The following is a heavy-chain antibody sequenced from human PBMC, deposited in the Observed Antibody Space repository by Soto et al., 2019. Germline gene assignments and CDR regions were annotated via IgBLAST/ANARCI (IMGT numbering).Heavy chain of an antibody. CDR2: ISSSSSTI. V-gene: IGHV3-48*02. CDR3: ARDEYYYDSSGYYYYFDY. J-gene: IGHJ4*02. D-gene: IGHD3-22*01. Sequence: EVQLVESGGGLVQPGGSLRLSCAASGFTFRSYSMNWVRQAPRKGLEWVSYISSSSSTIYYADSVKGRFTISRDDAKNSLYLQMNSLRDEDTAVYYCARDEYYYDSSGYYYYFDYWGQGTLVTVSS. CDR1: GFTFRSYS.